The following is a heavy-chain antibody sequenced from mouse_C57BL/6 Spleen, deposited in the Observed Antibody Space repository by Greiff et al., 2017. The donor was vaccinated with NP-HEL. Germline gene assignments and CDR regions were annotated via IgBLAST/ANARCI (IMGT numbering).Heavy chain of an antibody. CDR2: IRSKSSNYAT. CDR3: VRGAYYGSSYEFAY. Sequence: EVMLVESGGGLVQPKGSLKLSCAASGFTFNTYAMHWVRQAPGKGLEWVARIRSKSSNYATYYADSVKDRFTISRDDSQSMLYLQMNNLKTEDPAMYYCVRGAYYGSSYEFAYWGQGTLVTVSA. V-gene: IGHV10-3*01. J-gene: IGHJ3*01. D-gene: IGHD1-1*01. CDR1: GFTFNTYA.